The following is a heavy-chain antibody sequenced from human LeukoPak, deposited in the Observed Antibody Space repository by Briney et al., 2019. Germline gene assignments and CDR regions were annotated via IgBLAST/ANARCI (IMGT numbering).Heavy chain of an antibody. CDR1: GGSISSYY. CDR2: IYTSGST. J-gene: IGHJ4*02. D-gene: IGHD3-22*01. Sequence: PSETLSLTCTVSGGSISSYYWSWIRQPPGKGLEWIGYIYTSGSTNYNPSLKSRVTISVDTSKNQFSLKLSSVTAADTAVYYCARYSSVANYFDYWGQGTLVTVSS. V-gene: IGHV4-4*09. CDR3: ARYSSVANYFDY.